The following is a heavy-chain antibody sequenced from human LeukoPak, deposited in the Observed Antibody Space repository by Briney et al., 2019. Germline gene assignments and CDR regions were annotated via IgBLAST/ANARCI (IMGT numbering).Heavy chain of an antibody. V-gene: IGHV4-34*01. CDR3: ARKRPYNWNYRGLFDY. D-gene: IGHD1-7*01. Sequence: SETLSLTCAVYGGSFSGYYWSWIRQPPGKGLEWIGEINHSGSTNYNPSLKSRVTISVDTSKNQFSLKLSSVTAADTAVYYCARKRPYNWNYRGLFDYWGQGTLVTVSS. J-gene: IGHJ4*02. CDR2: INHSGST. CDR1: GGSFSGYY.